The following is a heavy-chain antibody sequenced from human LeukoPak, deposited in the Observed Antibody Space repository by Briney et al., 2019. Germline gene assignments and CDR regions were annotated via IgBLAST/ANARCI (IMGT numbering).Heavy chain of an antibody. CDR1: GFTFSSYS. D-gene: IGHD6-6*01. Sequence: GGSLRLSCAASGFTFSSYSMNWVRQAPGKGLEWVSSISSSSSYIYYADSVKGRFTISRDNAKNSLYLWMNNLRAEDTAVYYCTRVLDSSSSRYQAMPYWGQGALVIVSS. CDR3: TRVLDSSSSRYQAMPY. J-gene: IGHJ4*02. V-gene: IGHV3-21*01. CDR2: ISSSSSYI.